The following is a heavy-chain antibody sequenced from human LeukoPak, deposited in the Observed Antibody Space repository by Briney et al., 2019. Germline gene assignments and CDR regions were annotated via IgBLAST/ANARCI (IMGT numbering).Heavy chain of an antibody. V-gene: IGHV4-59*01. CDR3: ARDGDYYDSTGEGWFDP. CDR2: IYHSGST. J-gene: IGHJ5*02. CDR1: GGSISSYY. Sequence: SETLSLACTVSGGSISSYYWSWIRQPPGKGLEWIGYIYHSGSTNYNPSLKSRVTISVDTSKNQFSLKLSSVTAADTAVYYCARDGDYYDSTGEGWFDPWGQGTLVTVSS. D-gene: IGHD3-22*01.